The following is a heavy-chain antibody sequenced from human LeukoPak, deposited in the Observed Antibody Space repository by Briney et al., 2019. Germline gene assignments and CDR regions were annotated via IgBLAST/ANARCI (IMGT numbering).Heavy chain of an antibody. Sequence: PSETLSLTCAVYGGSFSGYYWSWIRQPPGKGLEWIGEINHSGSTNYNPSLKSRVTISVDTSKNQFSLKLSSVTAADTAVYYCARGRGSGSYYKMAGSDYWGQGTLVTVSS. CDR3: ARGRGSGSYYKMAGSDY. V-gene: IGHV4-34*01. J-gene: IGHJ4*02. CDR1: GGSFSGYY. CDR2: INHSGST. D-gene: IGHD3-10*01.